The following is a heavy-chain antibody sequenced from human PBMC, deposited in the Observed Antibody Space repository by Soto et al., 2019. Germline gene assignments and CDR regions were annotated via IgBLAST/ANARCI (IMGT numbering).Heavy chain of an antibody. Sequence: QVQLVQSGAEVKKPGASVKVSCKASGYTFTSYYMHWVRQAPGQGLEWMGIINPSGGSTSYAQKFQGRVTLTRDTSTSTVYMELSSLRSEDTAVYYCARDGEGYCSSTSCYDGWFDPWGQGTLVTVSS. D-gene: IGHD2-2*01. J-gene: IGHJ5*02. CDR1: GYTFTSYY. V-gene: IGHV1-46*03. CDR2: INPSGGST. CDR3: ARDGEGYCSSTSCYDGWFDP.